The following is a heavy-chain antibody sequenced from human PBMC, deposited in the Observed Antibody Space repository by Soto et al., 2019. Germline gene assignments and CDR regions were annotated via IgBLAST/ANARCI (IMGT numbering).Heavy chain of an antibody. CDR2: ISYSGST. CDR1: GGSISSGNYY. D-gene: IGHD1-7*01. CDR3: ATMGTPATGLYYFDY. J-gene: IGHJ4*02. V-gene: IGHV4-30-4*01. Sequence: QVQLQESGPGLVKPSQTLSLTCTVSGGSISSGNYYWSWIRQPPGKGLEWIGFISYSGSTYYNASLKSRVTTSVDMSKNQFSLNLNSVTAADTAVYYCATMGTPATGLYYFDYWGQGTLVTVSS.